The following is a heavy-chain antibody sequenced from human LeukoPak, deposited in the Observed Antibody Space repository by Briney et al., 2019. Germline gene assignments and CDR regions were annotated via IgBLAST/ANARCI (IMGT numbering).Heavy chain of an antibody. CDR3: ATKNPGDS. D-gene: IGHD7-27*01. V-gene: IGHV3-48*01. CDR1: GLTFSNYN. CDR2: ISSSSDTI. Sequence: GGSLRLSCAGSGLTFSNYNMNWVRPAPGKGLEWLSYISSSSDTIYYADSVKGRFIISRDNAKNSLYLQMNSLRAEDTAVYYCATKNPGDSWGQGTLVIVSS. J-gene: IGHJ4*02.